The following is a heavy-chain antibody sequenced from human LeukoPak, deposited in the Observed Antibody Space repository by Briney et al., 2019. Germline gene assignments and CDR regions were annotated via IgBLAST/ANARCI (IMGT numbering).Heavy chain of an antibody. Sequence: GGSLRLSCAASGFTFSSYAMSWVRQAPGKGLEWVSAISGSGGSTYYADSVKGRFTISRDNSKNTLYLQMNSLRAEDTAVYYCAKDKKRLGELNWFDPWGQGTLVTVSS. CDR2: ISGSGGST. J-gene: IGHJ5*02. V-gene: IGHV3-23*01. CDR3: AKDKKRLGELNWFDP. CDR1: GFTFSSYA. D-gene: IGHD3-10*01.